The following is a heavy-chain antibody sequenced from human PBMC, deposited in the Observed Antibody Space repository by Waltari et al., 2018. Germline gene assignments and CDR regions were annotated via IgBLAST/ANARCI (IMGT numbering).Heavy chain of an antibody. CDR3: ARGECSSTSCHVFDY. Sequence: QVQLVQSGAEVKKPGASVKVSCKASGYTFTGYYMHWVRQAPGQGLEWMGWINPNSGGTNYAQKFQGRVTMTRDTSISTAYMELSRLRSDDTAVYYCARGECSSTSCHVFDYWGQGTLVTVSS. V-gene: IGHV1-2*02. J-gene: IGHJ4*02. CDR1: GYTFTGYY. CDR2: INPNSGGT. D-gene: IGHD2-2*01.